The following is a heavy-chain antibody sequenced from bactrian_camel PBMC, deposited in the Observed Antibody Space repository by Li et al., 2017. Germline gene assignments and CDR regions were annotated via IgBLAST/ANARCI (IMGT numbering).Heavy chain of an antibody. CDR1: AYSSGYYC. CDR3: ATSSRVECYSGYSSQYPI. Sequence: HVQLVESGGNSVLAGGSLRLSCTFSAYSSGYYCMGWFRQRPGSERERVGVVFPGDGGWYYADIAKDRFTISVNRLKTALYLQMNDLKPEDTAVYYCATSSRVECYSGYSSQYPIWGQGTQVTVS. V-gene: IGHV3S63*01. D-gene: IGHD3*01. CDR2: VFPGDGGW. J-gene: IGHJ4*01.